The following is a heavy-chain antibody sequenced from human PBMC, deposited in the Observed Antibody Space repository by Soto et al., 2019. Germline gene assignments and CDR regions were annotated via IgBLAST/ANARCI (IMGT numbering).Heavy chain of an antibody. CDR2: IKNTIEGGTT. V-gene: IGHV3-15*01. CDR3: ARNWRFDD. Sequence: EVQLVESGGGLVKPGGSLRLSCAASGFTLSNAWVSWVRQAPGKGLEWVGRIKNTIEGGTTDYAVPVKGRFTISRHDSKNMLYRKMNSMITEDTAVYYCARNWRFDDWGQGPPIT. J-gene: IGHJ4*02. CDR1: GFTLSNAW.